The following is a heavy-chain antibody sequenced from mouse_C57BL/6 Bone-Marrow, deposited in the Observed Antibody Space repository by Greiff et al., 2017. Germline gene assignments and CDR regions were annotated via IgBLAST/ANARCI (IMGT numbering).Heavy chain of an antibody. D-gene: IGHD1-1*01. V-gene: IGHV2-5*01. J-gene: IGHJ1*03. CDR3: ALMYYYGSSYPWYFYF. CDR1: GFSLTSYG. CDR2: IWRGGST. Sequence: QVQLKQSGPGLVQPSQSLSITCTVSGFSLTSYGVHWVRQSPGKVLEWLGVIWRGGSTDYNAAFMSRLSITKDNSKSQVFFKMNSLQADDTAIYYCALMYYYGSSYPWYFYFWGTGTTVTVSS.